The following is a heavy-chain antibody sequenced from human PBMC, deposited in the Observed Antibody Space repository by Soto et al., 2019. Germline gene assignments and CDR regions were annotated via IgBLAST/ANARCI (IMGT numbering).Heavy chain of an antibody. CDR1: GFTFSNAW. V-gene: IGHV3-15*07. CDR2: IKSKTDGGTT. J-gene: IGHJ2*01. CDR3: TTLNWHYGRGPQVYWYFDL. Sequence: EVQLVEAGGGLVKPGGSLRLPCAASGFTFSNAWMNWVRQAPGKGLEWVGRIKSKTDGGTTDYAAPVKGRFTIARDDSKDTLYLQMNSLKTEDAAVYYCTTLNWHYGRGPQVYWYFDLWGRGTLVAVSS. D-gene: IGHD1-7*01.